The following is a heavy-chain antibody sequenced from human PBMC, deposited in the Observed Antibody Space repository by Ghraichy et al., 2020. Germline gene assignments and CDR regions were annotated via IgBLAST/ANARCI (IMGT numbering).Heavy chain of an antibody. J-gene: IGHJ4*02. CDR1: GGSFSGYY. D-gene: IGHD3-16*02. Sequence: SQTLSLTCAVYGGSFSGYYWSWIRQPPGKGLEWIGEINHSGSTNYNPSLKSRVTISVDTSKNQFSLKLSSVTAADTAVYYCARGKMDDYVWGSYRSYYFDYWGQGTLVTVSS. CDR3: ARGKMDDYVWGSYRSYYFDY. CDR2: INHSGST. V-gene: IGHV4-34*01.